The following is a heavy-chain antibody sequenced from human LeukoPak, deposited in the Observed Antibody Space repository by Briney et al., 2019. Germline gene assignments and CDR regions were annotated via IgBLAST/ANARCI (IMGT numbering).Heavy chain of an antibody. V-gene: IGHV4-39*07. D-gene: IGHD6-19*01. CDR2: IFYSGST. J-gene: IGHJ4*02. CDR1: GGSISSSSYY. Sequence: SETLSLTCTVPGGSISSSSYYWAWIRQPPGKGLEWIGSIFYSGSTYYNTSLKSRVTISVDTSKNQFSLKLSSVTAADTAVYYCAREKRYSSGWYGGVYYFDYWGQGTLVTVSS. CDR3: AREKRYSSGWYGGVYYFDY.